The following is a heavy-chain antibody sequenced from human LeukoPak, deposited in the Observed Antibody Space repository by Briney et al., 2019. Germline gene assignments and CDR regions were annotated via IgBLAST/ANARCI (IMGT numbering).Heavy chain of an antibody. CDR1: GFVFSPSG. Sequence: GGSLRLSCAASGFVFSPSGMTWVRQAPGKGLEWVSTITSADYASYTDSVKGRFTISRDNARNTVYLQMNNLRAEDTAVYSCARAGVTNQLGETYWYFDLWGRGTLVTVSS. D-gene: IGHD1-1*01. V-gene: IGHV3-21*01. CDR3: ARAGVTNQLGETYWYFDL. J-gene: IGHJ2*01. CDR2: ITSADYA.